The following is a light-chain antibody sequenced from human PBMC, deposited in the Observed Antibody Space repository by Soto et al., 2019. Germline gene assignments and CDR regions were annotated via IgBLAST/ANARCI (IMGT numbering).Light chain of an antibody. CDR1: SSDVGGYNY. Sequence: QSALTQPASVSGSPGQSITISCTGTSSDVGGYNYVSWYQQHPGKAPKLMIYDVSNRPSGVSYRFSGSKSGNTASLTISGLHAEDEADYYCTSYTSSSTYIFGNGTTVTVL. V-gene: IGLV2-14*01. CDR2: DVS. J-gene: IGLJ1*01. CDR3: TSYTSSSTYI.